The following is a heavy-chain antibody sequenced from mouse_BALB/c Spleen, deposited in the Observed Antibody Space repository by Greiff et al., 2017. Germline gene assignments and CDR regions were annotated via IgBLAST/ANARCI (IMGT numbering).Heavy chain of an antibody. CDR2: IYPYNGGT. CDR1: GYTFTDYN. D-gene: IGHD2-14*01. V-gene: IGHV1S29*02. CDR3: ARYDESYAMDY. J-gene: IGHJ4*01. Sequence: VHVKQSGPELVKPGASVKISCKASGYTFTDYNMHWVKQSHGKSLEWIGYIYPYNGGTGYNQKFKSKATLTVDNSSSTAYMELRSLTSEDSAVYYCARYDESYAMDYWGQGTSVTVSS.